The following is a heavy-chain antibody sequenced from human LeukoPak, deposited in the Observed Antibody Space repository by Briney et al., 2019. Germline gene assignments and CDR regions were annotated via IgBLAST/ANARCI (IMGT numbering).Heavy chain of an antibody. D-gene: IGHD2-2*01. CDR2: IKQDGSEK. CDR3: ARRGCSSTSCHLDY. J-gene: IGHJ4*02. V-gene: IGHV3-7*03. Sequence: GGSLRLSCAASGFTFSSYWMSWVRQAPGKGLEWVANIKQDGSEKYYVDSVKGRFTISRDNAKNSLYLQMNCLRAEDTAVYYCARRGCSSTSCHLDYWGQGTLVTVSS. CDR1: GFTFSSYW.